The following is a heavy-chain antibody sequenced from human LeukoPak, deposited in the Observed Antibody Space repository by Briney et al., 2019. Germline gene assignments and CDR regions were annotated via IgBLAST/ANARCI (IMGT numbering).Heavy chain of an antibody. J-gene: IGHJ4*02. CDR1: GYTFTGYY. D-gene: IGHD3-16*01. Sequence: GASVKVSCKASGYTFTGYYMHWVRQAPGQGLEWMGWINPNSGGTNYAQKFQGRVTMTRGTSTSTVYMELSSLRSEDTAVYYCARASHSLSYYDYVWGSPFDYWGQGTLVTVSS. CDR2: INPNSGGT. V-gene: IGHV1-2*02. CDR3: ARASHSLSYYDYVWGSPFDY.